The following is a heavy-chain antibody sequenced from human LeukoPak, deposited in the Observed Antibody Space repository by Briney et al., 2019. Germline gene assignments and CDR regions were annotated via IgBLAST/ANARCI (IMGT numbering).Heavy chain of an antibody. J-gene: IGHJ3*02. CDR1: GFTFSSYS. Sequence: GGSLRLSCAASGFTFSSYSMNWVRQAPGKGLEWVSSISSSSYIYYADSVKGRFTISRDNAKSSLYLQMNSLRAEDTAVYYCARDAFDIWGQGTMVTVSS. CDR2: ISSSSYI. V-gene: IGHV3-21*01. CDR3: ARDAFDI.